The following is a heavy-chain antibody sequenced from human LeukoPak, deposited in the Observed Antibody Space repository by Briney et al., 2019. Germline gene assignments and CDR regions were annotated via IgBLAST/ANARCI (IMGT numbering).Heavy chain of an antibody. J-gene: IGHJ3*02. Sequence: PSETLSLTCTVSGGSMSSGDYYYTWIRQPPGKGLEWIGFTYNSGSPYYIPSLKSRSTISIDTSKNQFSLKLSSVTAADTAVYYCARENSDAFDIWGQGTMVTVSS. CDR2: TYNSGSP. V-gene: IGHV4-30-4*08. CDR3: ARENSDAFDI. CDR1: GGSMSSGDYY. D-gene: IGHD1-7*01.